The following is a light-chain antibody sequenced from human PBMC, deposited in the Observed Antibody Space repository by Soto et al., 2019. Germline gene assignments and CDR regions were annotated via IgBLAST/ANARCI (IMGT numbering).Light chain of an antibody. J-gene: IGKJ3*01. Sequence: DIQMTQSPSSLSASVGDRVTMTCRASQDIRNYVAWYQQKPGAVPKLLIYAASTLQSGVPARFSGGGFGTDFTLTISSLRPEDVATYYCQRYHSALLTFGPGTKVDLK. CDR1: QDIRNY. CDR2: AAS. V-gene: IGKV1-27*01. CDR3: QRYHSALLT.